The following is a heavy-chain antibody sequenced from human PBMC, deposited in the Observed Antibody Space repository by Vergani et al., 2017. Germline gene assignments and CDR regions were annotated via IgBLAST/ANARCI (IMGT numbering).Heavy chain of an antibody. V-gene: IGHV1-18*04. CDR3: ARDRGNMGDYNFDY. Sequence: QVQLVQSGAEVKKPGASVKVSCEGSGYTFRNYGISWVRQAPGEGLEWLGWISVYNGETKFAQKFQGRVTLTRDTSTDTAYMEMGSLRSDDTAVYYCARDRGNMGDYNFDYWGQGTLVTVSS. CDR2: ISVYNGET. CDR1: GYTFRNYG. J-gene: IGHJ4*02. D-gene: IGHD3-16*01.